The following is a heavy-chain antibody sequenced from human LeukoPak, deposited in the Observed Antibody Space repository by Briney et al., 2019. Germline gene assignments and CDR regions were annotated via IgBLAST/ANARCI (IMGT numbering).Heavy chain of an antibody. Sequence: SETLSLTCIVSGASLSTYYGTWIRQAPGKGLEWIGYIFYSGGTNYNSSLKSRVTLSIDTSKNQFSLKLSSVTAADTAVYYCARVQSRLSWFDPWGQGTLVTVSS. J-gene: IGHJ5*02. CDR3: ARVQSRLSWFDP. CDR1: GASLSTYY. V-gene: IGHV4-59*12. CDR2: IFYSGGT.